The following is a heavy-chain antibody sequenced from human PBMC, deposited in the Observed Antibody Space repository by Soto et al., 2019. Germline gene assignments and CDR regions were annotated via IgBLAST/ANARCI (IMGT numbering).Heavy chain of an antibody. CDR2: IKQDGSEK. CDR3: ASADLGAFDI. J-gene: IGHJ3*02. V-gene: IGHV3-7*01. CDR1: GFTFSSYW. Sequence: GWSLRLSCAASGFTFSSYWMSWVRQAPGKGLEWVANIKQDGSEKYYVDSVMRRFTISRDNAKNSLYLQMNSLRAEDTAVYYCASADLGAFDIWGQGTMVTV.